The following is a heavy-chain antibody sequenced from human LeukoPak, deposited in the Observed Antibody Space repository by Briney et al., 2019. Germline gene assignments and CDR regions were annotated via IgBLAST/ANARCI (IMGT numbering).Heavy chain of an antibody. J-gene: IGHJ3*02. CDR1: AGTFSSYA. D-gene: IGHD3-10*01. Sequence: SVTVSFKSSAGTFSSYAISWVRQAPGQGLEWMGGIIPIFGTENYAQKFQGRVTITADESTSTAYMELSSLRSEDTAVYYCARRGSVGAFDIWGQGTMVTVSS. V-gene: IGHV1-69*01. CDR3: ARRGSVGAFDI. CDR2: IIPIFGTE.